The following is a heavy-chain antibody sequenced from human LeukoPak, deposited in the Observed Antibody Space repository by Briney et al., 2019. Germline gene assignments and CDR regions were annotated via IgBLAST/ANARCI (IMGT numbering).Heavy chain of an antibody. CDR3: ARTKGGWYYYYYMDV. J-gene: IGHJ6*03. Sequence: SETLSLTCAVYGGSFSGYYWSWIRQPPGKWLEWIGEINHSGSTNYNPSLKSRVTISVDTSKNQFSLKLSSVTAADTAVYYCARTKGGWYYYYYMDVWGKGTTVTVSS. D-gene: IGHD1-26*01. CDR1: GGSFSGYY. V-gene: IGHV4-34*01. CDR2: INHSGST.